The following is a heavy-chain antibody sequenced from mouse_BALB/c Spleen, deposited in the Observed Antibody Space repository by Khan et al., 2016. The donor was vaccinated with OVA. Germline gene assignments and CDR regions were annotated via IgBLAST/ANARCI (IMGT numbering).Heavy chain of an antibody. Sequence: EVELVESGGGLVKPGGSLKLSCAASGFTFSTYAMSWVRQTPEKRLEWVATISNDGDYTYYPDNVTGRFTISRDNAKNTLYLQMSSLRSEDTAMYYCARSPYGNFAYWGQGTLVTVSA. J-gene: IGHJ3*01. V-gene: IGHV5-9-3*01. CDR2: ISNDGDYT. CDR1: GFTFSTYA. D-gene: IGHD2-1*01. CDR3: ARSPYGNFAY.